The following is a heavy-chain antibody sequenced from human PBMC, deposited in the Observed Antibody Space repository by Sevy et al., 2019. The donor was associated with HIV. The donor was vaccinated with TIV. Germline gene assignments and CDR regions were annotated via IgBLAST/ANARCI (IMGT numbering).Heavy chain of an antibody. Sequence: ASVKVPGKVSGYTLSELSMHWVRLAPGKGLEWMGRFDPEDEETTYAQKFQGRVTMTEDTSTDTAYMELSSLRSEDTAVYYCATTKDYYDSSGSPFDYWGQGTLVTVSS. CDR3: ATTKDYYDSSGSPFDY. D-gene: IGHD3-22*01. J-gene: IGHJ4*02. CDR2: FDPEDEET. CDR1: GYTLSELS. V-gene: IGHV1-24*01.